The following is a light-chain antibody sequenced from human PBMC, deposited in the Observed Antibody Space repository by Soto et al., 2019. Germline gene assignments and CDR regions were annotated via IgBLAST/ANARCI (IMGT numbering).Light chain of an antibody. Sequence: DIQMTQSPSSVSASVGDRVSITCRASQGISSWLAWYQQKPGRAPKLRIYTVSTLQSGVPSRFSGTGSGTDFTLTISSLQPEDGANYYCQQANSCPLTFGGGTKVEIK. J-gene: IGKJ4*01. CDR1: QGISSW. CDR2: TVS. V-gene: IGKV1-12*01. CDR3: QQANSCPLT.